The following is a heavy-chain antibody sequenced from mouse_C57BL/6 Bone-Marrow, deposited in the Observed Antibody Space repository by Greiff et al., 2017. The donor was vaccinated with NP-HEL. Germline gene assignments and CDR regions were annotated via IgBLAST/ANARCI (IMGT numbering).Heavy chain of an antibody. V-gene: IGHV1-18*01. CDR2: INPNNGGT. CDR1: GYTFTDYN. J-gene: IGHJ4*01. CDR3: ARGGWLPYYYAMDY. Sequence: VQLKESGPELVKPGASVKIPCKASGYTFTDYNMDWVKQSHGKSLEWIGDINPNNGGTIYNQKFKGKATLTVDESSSTAYMELRSLTSEDTAVYYCARGGWLPYYYAMDYWGQGTSVTVSS. D-gene: IGHD2-3*01.